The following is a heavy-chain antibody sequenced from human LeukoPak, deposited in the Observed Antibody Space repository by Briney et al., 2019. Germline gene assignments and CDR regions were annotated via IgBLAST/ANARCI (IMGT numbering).Heavy chain of an antibody. J-gene: IGHJ4*02. Sequence: GASVKVSCKASGYTFTSYAMNWVRQAPGQGLEWMGWINTNTGNPTYAQGFTGRFVFSLDTSVSTAYLQISSLKAEDTAVYYCAREGRLAKAVAGNGHPSYYFDYWGQGTLVTVSS. CDR2: INTNTGNP. D-gene: IGHD6-19*01. CDR3: AREGRLAKAVAGNGHPSYYFDY. V-gene: IGHV7-4-1*02. CDR1: GYTFTSYA.